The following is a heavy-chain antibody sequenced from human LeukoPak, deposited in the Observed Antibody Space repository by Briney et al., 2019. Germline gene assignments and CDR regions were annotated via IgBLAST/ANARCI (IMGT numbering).Heavy chain of an antibody. CDR1: GGSVSSGSYY. V-gene: IGHV4-61*01. Sequence: SETLSLTCTVSGGSVSSGSYYWSWIRQPPGKGLEWIGYIYYSGSTNYNPSLKSRVTISVDTSKNRFSLKLSSVTAADTAVYYCASVFSSSWKSDYWGQGTLVTVSS. CDR2: IYYSGST. D-gene: IGHD6-13*01. CDR3: ASVFSSSWKSDY. J-gene: IGHJ4*02.